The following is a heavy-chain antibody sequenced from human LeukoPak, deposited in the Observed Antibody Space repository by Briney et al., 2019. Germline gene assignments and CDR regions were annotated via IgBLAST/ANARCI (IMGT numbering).Heavy chain of an antibody. CDR1: GGTFSSYA. V-gene: IGHV1-69*05. J-gene: IGHJ6*03. D-gene: IGHD1-26*01. Sequence: SVKVSCKASGGTFSSYAISWVRQAPGQGLEWVGGIIPIFGTANYAQKFQGRVTITTDESTSTAYMELSSLRSEDTAVYYCARVRTSGSYYVGYYYYYYMDVWGKGTTVTVSS. CDR2: IIPIFGTA. CDR3: ARVRTSGSYYVGYYYYYYMDV.